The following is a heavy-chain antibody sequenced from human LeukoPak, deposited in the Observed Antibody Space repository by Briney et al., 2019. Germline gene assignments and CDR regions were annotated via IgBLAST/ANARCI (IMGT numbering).Heavy chain of an antibody. Sequence: PSETLSLTCAVYGGSFSGYYWSWIRQPPGKGLEWIGEINHSGSTNYNPSLKSRVTISVDTSKNQFSLKQSSVTAADTAVYYCARVVAGSIDYWGQGTLVTVSS. CDR1: GGSFSGYY. CDR3: ARVVAGSIDY. J-gene: IGHJ4*02. CDR2: INHSGST. D-gene: IGHD2-15*01. V-gene: IGHV4-34*01.